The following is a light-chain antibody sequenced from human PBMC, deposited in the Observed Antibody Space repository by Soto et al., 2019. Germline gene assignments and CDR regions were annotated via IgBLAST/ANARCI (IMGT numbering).Light chain of an antibody. CDR1: QSLLHNNKFNY. V-gene: IGKV2-28*01. CDR2: LGS. J-gene: IGKJ3*01. CDR3: MQSIQLPPT. Sequence: DVVLIQSPLSLPVTPGEPASIFCRSSQSLLHNNKFNYLDWYLQKPGQSPQLLIYLGSYRASGVPDRFSGSGSGTDFTLKISRVEAEDVGVYYCMQSIQLPPTFGPGTKVDIK.